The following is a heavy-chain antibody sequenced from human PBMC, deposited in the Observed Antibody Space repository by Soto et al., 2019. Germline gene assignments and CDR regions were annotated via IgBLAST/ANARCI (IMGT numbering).Heavy chain of an antibody. CDR2: ITSGGDT. J-gene: IGHJ4*02. CDR3: VRDSLSANTDWTLRFEY. Sequence: PGGSLRLSCAASGFTFSGYAMTWVRQAPGKGLNWVSAITSGGDTFFADSVKGRFTISRDHSKNTFYLQMNSLTAEDTAVYYCVRDSLSANTDWTLRFEYWGQGALVTSPQ. D-gene: IGHD2-15*01. V-gene: IGHV3-23*01. CDR1: GFTFSGYA.